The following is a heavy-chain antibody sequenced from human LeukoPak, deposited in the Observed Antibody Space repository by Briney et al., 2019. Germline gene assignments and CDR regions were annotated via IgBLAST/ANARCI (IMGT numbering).Heavy chain of an antibody. J-gene: IGHJ5*02. V-gene: IGHV3-21*01. CDR3: ARDGEDIVVVPAAGDNWFDP. D-gene: IGHD2-2*01. Sequence: NPEGSLRLSCAASGFTFSSYSMNWVRQAPGKGLEWVSSISSSSSYIYYADSVKGRFTISRDNAKNSLYLQMNSLRAEDTAVYYCARDGEDIVVVPAAGDNWFDPWGQGTLVTVSS. CDR1: GFTFSSYS. CDR2: ISSSSSYI.